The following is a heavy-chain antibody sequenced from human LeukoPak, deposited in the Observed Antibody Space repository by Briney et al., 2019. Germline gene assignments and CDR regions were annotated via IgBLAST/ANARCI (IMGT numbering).Heavy chain of an antibody. CDR2: INPSGGST. CDR3: ARCPTSIAARPGSKGWFDP. CDR1: GYTFTSYY. V-gene: IGHV1-46*01. D-gene: IGHD6-6*01. Sequence: ASVKVSCKASGYTFTSYYMHWVRQAPGQGLEWMGIINPSGGSTSYAQKFQGRVTMTRDTSTSTVYMELSSLRSEDTAVYYCARCPTSIAARPGSKGWFDPWGQGTLATVSS. J-gene: IGHJ5*02.